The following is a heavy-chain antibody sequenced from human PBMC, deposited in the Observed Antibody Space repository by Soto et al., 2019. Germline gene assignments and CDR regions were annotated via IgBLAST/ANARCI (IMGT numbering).Heavy chain of an antibody. D-gene: IGHD5-18*01. J-gene: IGHJ4*02. CDR2: IHGDGGKI. V-gene: IGHV3-7*01. CDR3: ARDFYGGYTYGPGDY. CDR1: GFMFSAYW. Sequence: GGSLRLSCEASGFMFSAYWMSWVRQAPGKGLEWVANIHGDGGKIYYVDSVKGRFTISRDNAKRTLYLQMNSLRAEDTAVYYCARDFYGGYTYGPGDYWGQGALVTVSS.